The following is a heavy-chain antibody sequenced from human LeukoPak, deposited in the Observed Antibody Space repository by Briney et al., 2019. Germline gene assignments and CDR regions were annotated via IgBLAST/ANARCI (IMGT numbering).Heavy chain of an antibody. J-gene: IGHJ4*02. D-gene: IGHD1-26*01. CDR1: GFTFNNYW. CDR3: ARGMGALDY. CDR2: IKQDGSEK. V-gene: IGHV3-7*01. Sequence: GGSLRLSCAASGFTFNNYWMSWVRQAPGKGLERVANIKQDGSEKYYVDSVKGRFTISRDNANTSLFLQMNSLGAEDTAVYYCARGMGALDYWGQGTLVTVSS.